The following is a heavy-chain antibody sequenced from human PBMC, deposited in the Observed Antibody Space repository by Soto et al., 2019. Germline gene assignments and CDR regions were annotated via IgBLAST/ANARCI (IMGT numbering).Heavy chain of an antibody. V-gene: IGHV5-51*01. D-gene: IGHD6-6*01. CDR1: GYSFTSYW. J-gene: IGHJ6*02. Sequence: GESLKISCKGSGYSFTSYWIGWVRQMPGKGLEWMGIIYPGDSDTRYSPSLQGQVTISADKSISTAYLQWSSLKASGTAMYYCARQFEYSSRYYYFYGMDVWGQGTT. CDR3: ARQFEYSSRYYYFYGMDV. CDR2: IYPGDSDT.